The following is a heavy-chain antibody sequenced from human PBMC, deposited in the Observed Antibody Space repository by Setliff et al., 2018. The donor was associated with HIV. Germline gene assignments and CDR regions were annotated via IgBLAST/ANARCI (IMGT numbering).Heavy chain of an antibody. CDR1: GYSISSGHY. Sequence: SETLSLTCAVSGYSISSGHYWGWIRQPPGKGLEWIGSIYHSGTTYDNPSLESRVTISVDTSKNQFSLKLSSVTAADTAVYYCARHGAYEAYYDYMDVWGKGTTVTVSS. V-gene: IGHV4-38-2*01. CDR3: ARHGAYEAYYDYMDV. CDR2: IYHSGTT. D-gene: IGHD5-12*01. J-gene: IGHJ6*03.